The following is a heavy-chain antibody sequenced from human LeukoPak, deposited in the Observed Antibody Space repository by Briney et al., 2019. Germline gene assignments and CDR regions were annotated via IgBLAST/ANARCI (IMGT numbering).Heavy chain of an antibody. CDR1: GGSFSGYY. CDR3: ARDTGYSYGKGFDY. D-gene: IGHD5-18*01. Sequence: SETLSLTCAVYGGSFSGYYWSWIRQPPGKGLEWIGEINHSGSTNYNPSLKSRVTISVDTSKNQFSLKLSSVTAADTAVYYCARDTGYSYGKGFDYWGQGTLVTVSS. CDR2: INHSGST. J-gene: IGHJ4*02. V-gene: IGHV4-34*01.